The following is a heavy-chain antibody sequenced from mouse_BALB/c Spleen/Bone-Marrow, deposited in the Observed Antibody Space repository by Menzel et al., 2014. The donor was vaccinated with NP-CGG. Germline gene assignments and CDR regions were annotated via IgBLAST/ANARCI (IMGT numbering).Heavy chain of an antibody. CDR2: INPDSKTK. CDR3: ARMGYYGWLAY. D-gene: IGHD1-1*01. CDR1: GFDFRTYW. Sequence: VQGVESGGGLVQPGGFLKLSCAASGFDFRTYWMSWVRQAPGKGLEWIGEINPDSKTKNYAPSLKDKFIISRDNAKNTLYLQMSKVRSEDTALYYCARMGYYGWLAYWGQGTLVTVSA. V-gene: IGHV4-1*02. J-gene: IGHJ3*01.